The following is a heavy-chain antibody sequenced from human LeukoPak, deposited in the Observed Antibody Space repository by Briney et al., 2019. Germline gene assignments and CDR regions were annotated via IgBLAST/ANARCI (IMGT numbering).Heavy chain of an antibody. V-gene: IGHV3-74*01. J-gene: IGHJ4*02. CDR1: GFTLSSYW. CDR3: AKGRGYSSAWAFDY. CDR2: INSDGSIT. D-gene: IGHD6-19*01. Sequence: PGGSLRLSCAASGFTLSSYWMHWVRQAPGKGLVWVSRINSDGSITSYADSVKGRFAISRDNSKNTLYLQMNSLRTEDTAVYYCAKGRGYSSAWAFDYWGQGTLVTVSS.